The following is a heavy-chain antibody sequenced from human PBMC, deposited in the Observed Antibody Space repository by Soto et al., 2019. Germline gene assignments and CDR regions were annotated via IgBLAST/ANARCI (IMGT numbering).Heavy chain of an antibody. CDR1: GFTLSSYD. J-gene: IGHJ6*02. CDR3: TRKTPPTGMEV. CDR2: IGSGGDT. D-gene: IGHD3-9*01. Sequence: EVQLVESGGGLVQPGGSLRLSCAASGFTLSSYDIHWVRQAIGEGLAWVSGIGSGGDTHYADSVKGRFIISREDGKNSLYLQMNNLRVGDTAVYNCTRKTPPTGMEVWGQGATVTVSS. V-gene: IGHV3-13*01.